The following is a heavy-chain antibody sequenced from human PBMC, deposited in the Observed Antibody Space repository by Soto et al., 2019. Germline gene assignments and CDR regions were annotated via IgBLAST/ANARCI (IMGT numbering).Heavy chain of an antibody. D-gene: IGHD3-3*01. CDR1: GFSFRNYA. CDR3: AKLKGGLGRFYGMDA. Sequence: DEHLVESGGGSLQPGGSLRPSCAASGFSFRNYAMTWVRQSPGKGLEWVSLISSGGGIINYADSVKGRFSISRDNTQNMLYLQINGLRGEDTALYYCAKLKGGLGRFYGMDAWGQGTMVIVSS. V-gene: IGHV3-23*04. J-gene: IGHJ6*02. CDR2: ISSGGGII.